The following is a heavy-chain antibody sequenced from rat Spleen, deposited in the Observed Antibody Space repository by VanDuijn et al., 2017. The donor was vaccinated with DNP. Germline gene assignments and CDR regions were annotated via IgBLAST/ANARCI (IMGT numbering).Heavy chain of an antibody. CDR1: GFTFGDYA. V-gene: IGHV5-17*01. J-gene: IGHJ2*01. CDR2: IIYDGSST. Sequence: EVQLVESGGGLVQPGRSLKLSCAASGFTFGDYAMAWVRQSPKKGLEWVATIIYDGSSTDYRDSVQGRFTISRDNAKSTLYLQMDSLRSEDTATYYCARQSAIYYYGYVPTFFDYWGQGVMVAVSS. CDR3: ARQSAIYYYGYVPTFFDY. D-gene: IGHD1-12*01.